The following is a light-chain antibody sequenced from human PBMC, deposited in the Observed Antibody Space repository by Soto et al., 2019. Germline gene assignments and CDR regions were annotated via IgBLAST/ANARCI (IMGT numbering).Light chain of an antibody. CDR1: SSNIGAGYD. CDR3: QSYDTSLSALV. CDR2: GNS. Sequence: QLVLTQPPSVSGAPGQRVTISCTGSSSNIGAGYDVHWYQQLPETAPKLLIYGNSNRPSGVPDRFSGSKSGTSASLAITGLQAEDEADYYCQSYDTSLSALVFGGGTKVTVL. J-gene: IGLJ3*02. V-gene: IGLV1-40*01.